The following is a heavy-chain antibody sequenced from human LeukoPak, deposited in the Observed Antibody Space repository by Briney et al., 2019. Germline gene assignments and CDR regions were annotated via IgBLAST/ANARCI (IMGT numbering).Heavy chain of an antibody. CDR3: ARGTPRITMVRGVIGWFDP. Sequence: ASVKVSCKASGYTFISYDINWVRQVTGQGLEWMGWMNPNSGNTGYAQKFQGRVTITRNTSISTAFMELSSLRSEDTAVYYCARGTPRITMVRGVIGWFDPWGQGTLVTVSS. J-gene: IGHJ5*02. V-gene: IGHV1-8*03. CDR1: GYTFISYD. D-gene: IGHD3-10*01. CDR2: MNPNSGNT.